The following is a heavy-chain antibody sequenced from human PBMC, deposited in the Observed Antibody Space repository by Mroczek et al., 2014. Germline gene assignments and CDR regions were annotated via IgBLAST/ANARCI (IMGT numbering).Heavy chain of an antibody. V-gene: IGHV1-2*02. J-gene: IGHJ6*03. D-gene: IGHD2-2*01. CDR2: INPNSGGT. CDR3: ARDKARILDCSSTSCYYRYYMDV. CDR1: GYTFTGYY. Sequence: QVQLQQWGAEVKKPGASVKVSCKASGYTFTGYYMHWVRQAPGQGLEWMGWINPNSGGTNYAQKFQGRVTMTRDTSISTAYMELSRLRSDDTAVYYCARDKARILDCSSTSCYYRYYMDVWGKGTTVTVS.